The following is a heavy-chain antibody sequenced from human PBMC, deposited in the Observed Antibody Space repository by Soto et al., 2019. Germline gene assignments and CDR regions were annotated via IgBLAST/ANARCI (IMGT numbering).Heavy chain of an antibody. CDR1: GFTFSCYA. CDR3: AISPISFAGTTYYIDF. Sequence: PGGSLRLSCAASGFTFSCYAMSWVRQAPGKGLEWVSAIYTGGGTTYYSDAVKGQFTNSIDKPKNTLYLQMNGLKAEDTAVYYCAISPISFAGTTYYIDFWGQGTLVTVSS. CDR2: IYTGGGTT. V-gene: IGHV3-23*01. D-gene: IGHD6-19*01. J-gene: IGHJ4*02.